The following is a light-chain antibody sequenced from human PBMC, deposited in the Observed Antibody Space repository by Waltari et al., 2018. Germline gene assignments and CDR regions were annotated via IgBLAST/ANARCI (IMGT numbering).Light chain of an antibody. CDR1: GEYSANA. J-gene: IGLJ3*02. CDR2: VNSDGSH. V-gene: IGLV4-69*01. Sequence: QLVLTQSPSASASLGASVKPTCTLTGEYSANAIPWHQQQPEKGPRYLMNVNSDGSHDKADGIPERFSGSSAGAERYLIISRLQSDDEADYFCQTWGMNIQVFGGGTRLTVL. CDR3: QTWGMNIQV.